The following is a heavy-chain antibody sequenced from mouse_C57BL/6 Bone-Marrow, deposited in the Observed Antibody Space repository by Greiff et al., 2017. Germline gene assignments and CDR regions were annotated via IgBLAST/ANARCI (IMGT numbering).Heavy chain of an antibody. CDR1: GFTFSSYA. CDR2: ISDGGSYT. D-gene: IGHD2-1*01. V-gene: IGHV5-4*03. J-gene: IGHJ1*03. CDR3: ASYGNYGYWYFDV. Sequence: DVKLVESGGGLVKPGGSLKLSCAASGFTFSSYAMSWVRQTPEKRLEWVATISDGGSYTYYPDNVKGRFTISRDNAKNNLYRQMSHLKSEDTAMYYCASYGNYGYWYFDVWGTGTTVTVSS.